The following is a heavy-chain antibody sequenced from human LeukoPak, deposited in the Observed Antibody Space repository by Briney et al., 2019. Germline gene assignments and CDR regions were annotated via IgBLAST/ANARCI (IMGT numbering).Heavy chain of an antibody. CDR2: ISGSGGSA. CDR1: GFTLSSYA. J-gene: IGHJ4*02. V-gene: IGHV3-23*01. D-gene: IGHD3-22*01. Sequence: PGGSLRLSCAASGFTLSSYAMSWVRQAPGKGLEWVSAISGSGGSAYYADSVKGRFTISRDNSKNTLYLQMNSLRAEDTAVYYCAKGAPYYYDSSGYYYSFGYWGQGTLVTVSS. CDR3: AKGAPYYYDSSGYYYSFGY.